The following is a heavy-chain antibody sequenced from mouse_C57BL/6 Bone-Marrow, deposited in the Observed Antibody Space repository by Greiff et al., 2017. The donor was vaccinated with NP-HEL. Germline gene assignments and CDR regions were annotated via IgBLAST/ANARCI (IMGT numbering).Heavy chain of an antibody. CDR2: INPNNGGT. V-gene: IGHV1-22*01. CDR1: GYTFTDYN. CDR3: AKWGIYYYGSKGSAY. Sequence: EVQLQQSGPELVKPGASVKMSCKASGYTFTDYNMHWVKQSHGKSLEWIGYINPNNGGTSYNQKFKGKATLTVNKSSSTAYMELRSLTSEDSAVYYCAKWGIYYYGSKGSAYWGQGTLVTVSA. J-gene: IGHJ3*01. D-gene: IGHD1-1*01.